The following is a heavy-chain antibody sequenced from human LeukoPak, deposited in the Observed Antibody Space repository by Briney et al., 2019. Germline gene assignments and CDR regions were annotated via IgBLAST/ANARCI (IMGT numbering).Heavy chain of an antibody. CDR1: GYTFTSYA. V-gene: IGHV1-3*01. CDR3: ATALVYSSGHDY. CDR2: INAGNGNT. Sequence: ASVKVSCKASGYTFTSYAMHWVRQAPGQRLEWMGWINAGNGNTKYSQKFQGRVTITRDTSTDTAYMELSSLRSEDTAVYYCATALVYSSGHDYWGQGTLVTVSS. J-gene: IGHJ4*02. D-gene: IGHD6-19*01.